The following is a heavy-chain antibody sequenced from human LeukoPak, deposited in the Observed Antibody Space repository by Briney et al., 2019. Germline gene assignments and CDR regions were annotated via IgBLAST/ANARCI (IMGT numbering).Heavy chain of an antibody. CDR3: AKKAPVTTSGPAHPFDY. CDR1: GFTFSDYF. V-gene: IGHV3-11*01. Sequence: GGSLRLSCAASGFTFSDYFMSWIRQAPGKGLEWVSYISSSGSGTYYADSVKGRFTISRDNAENSLSLQMNSLRAEDTAVYYCAKKAPVTTSGPAHPFDYWGQGTLVTVSS. CDR2: ISSSGSGT. D-gene: IGHD4-17*01. J-gene: IGHJ4*02.